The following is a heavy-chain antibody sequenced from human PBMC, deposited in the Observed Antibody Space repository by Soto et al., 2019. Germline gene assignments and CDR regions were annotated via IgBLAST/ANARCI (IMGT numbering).Heavy chain of an antibody. Sequence: QVQLQESGPGLVKPSETLSLTCSVSGASISDYYWTWVRQPPGKGLEWIGYLYYSGTTNYNPSLMSRVTMLLDTSKGQFSLQLTSVTAADTAVYFCARVRRANGYFYLDSCGQGALVTVSS. J-gene: IGHJ4*02. CDR3: ARVRRANGYFYLDS. CDR2: LYYSGTT. CDR1: GASISDYY. V-gene: IGHV4-59*12. D-gene: IGHD5-18*01.